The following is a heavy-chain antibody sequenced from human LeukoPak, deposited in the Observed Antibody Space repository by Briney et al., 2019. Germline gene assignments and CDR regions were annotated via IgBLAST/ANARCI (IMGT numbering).Heavy chain of an antibody. CDR2: IYTSGST. CDR3: AAHSYYYDSSGPK. V-gene: IGHV4-4*07. CDR1: GGSISSYY. D-gene: IGHD3-22*01. Sequence: SETLSLTCTVSGGSISSYYWSWIRQPAGKGLEWIGRIYTSGSTNYNPSLKSRVTMSEDTSKNQFSLKLSSVTAADTAVYYCAAHSYYYDSSGPKWGQGTLVTVSS. J-gene: IGHJ4*02.